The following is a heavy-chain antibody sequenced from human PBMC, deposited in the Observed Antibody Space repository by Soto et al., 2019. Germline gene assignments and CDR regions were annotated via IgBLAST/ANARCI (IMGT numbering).Heavy chain of an antibody. V-gene: IGHV3-11*06. J-gene: IGHJ1*01. CDR3: ARGGGAADDIEH. CDR2: RSGITDYT. CDR1: GFTFSDYY. Sequence: GGSLRLSCAASGFTFSDYYMSWIRQAPGKGLECLSYRSGITDYTVLADAVKGRITISWDNAKDSVYPKINSLRVEHTAGYQCARGGGAADDIEHWGQGTLVNVSS. D-gene: IGHD6-13*01.